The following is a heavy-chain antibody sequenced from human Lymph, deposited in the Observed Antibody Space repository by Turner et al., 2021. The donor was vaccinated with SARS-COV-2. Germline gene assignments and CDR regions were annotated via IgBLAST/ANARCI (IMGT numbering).Heavy chain of an antibody. J-gene: IGHJ4*02. CDR2: ISSSSSYI. D-gene: IGHD4-17*01. Sequence: EEQLVESGGGLVKPGGSLRLSCAASGFTFSSYSMNWVRQAPGKGLAWVSSISSSSSYIYYADSVKGRFTISRDNAKNSLYLQMNSLRAEDTAVYYCARGDYGDYGTVYFDYWGQGTLVTVSS. CDR1: GFTFSSYS. V-gene: IGHV3-21*01. CDR3: ARGDYGDYGTVYFDY.